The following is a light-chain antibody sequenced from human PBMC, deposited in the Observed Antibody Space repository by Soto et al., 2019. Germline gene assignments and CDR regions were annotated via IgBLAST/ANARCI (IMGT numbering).Light chain of an antibody. CDR3: SSYTTSTSFIL. CDR2: EVT. CDR1: ISDVGGHGY. Sequence: QSALTQPASVSGSPGQSITISCTGTISDVGGHGYVSWYQQHPGKAPKLMIYEVTYRPSGVSNRFSGSKSGNTASLTISGLQAEDEAYYYCSSYTTSTSFILFGGGTKLTVL. J-gene: IGLJ2*01. V-gene: IGLV2-14*01.